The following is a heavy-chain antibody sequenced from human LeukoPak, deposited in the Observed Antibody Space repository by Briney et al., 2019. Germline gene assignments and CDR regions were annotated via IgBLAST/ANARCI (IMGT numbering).Heavy chain of an antibody. CDR1: GFTFSSYG. Sequence: GGSLRLSCAASGFTFSSYGMHWVRQAPGKGLEWVAVIWYDGSNKYYADSVKGRFTISRDNSKNTLYLQMNSLRAEDTAVYYCAKGGMATITAADYWGQGSLVTVSS. D-gene: IGHD5-24*01. CDR2: IWYDGSNK. CDR3: AKGGMATITAADY. J-gene: IGHJ4*02. V-gene: IGHV3-33*06.